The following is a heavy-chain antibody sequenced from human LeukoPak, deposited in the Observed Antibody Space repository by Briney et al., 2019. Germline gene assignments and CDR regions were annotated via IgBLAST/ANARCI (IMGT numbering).Heavy chain of an antibody. V-gene: IGHV3-64D*06. CDR1: GFTFSSYA. CDR3: ARQNYYDSSGYDDAFDI. CDR2: ISSNGGST. J-gene: IGHJ3*02. D-gene: IGHD3-22*01. Sequence: GGSLRLSCSASGFTFSSYAMHWVRQAPGKGLEYVSAISSNGGSTYYADSVKGRFTISRDNSKNTLYLQMSSLRAEDTAVYYCARQNYYDSSGYDDAFDIWGQGTMVTVSS.